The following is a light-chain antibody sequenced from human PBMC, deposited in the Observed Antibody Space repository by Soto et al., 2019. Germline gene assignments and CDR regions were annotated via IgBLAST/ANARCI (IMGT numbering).Light chain of an antibody. CDR3: LQHNSYPIT. V-gene: IGKV1-17*01. Sequence: DMQMTQSPSSLSASVGDRVTITCRASQTINHFLNWYQQKPGKAPKLLIYDASNLEAGVPSRFSGSGSGTEFTLTISSLQPEDFGTYYCLQHNSYPITFGQGTRLE. CDR2: DAS. J-gene: IGKJ5*01. CDR1: QTINHF.